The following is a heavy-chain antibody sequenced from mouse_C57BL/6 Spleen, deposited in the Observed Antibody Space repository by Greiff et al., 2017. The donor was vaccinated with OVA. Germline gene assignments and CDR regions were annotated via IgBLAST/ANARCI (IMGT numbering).Heavy chain of an antibody. J-gene: IGHJ1*03. D-gene: IGHD1-1*01. V-gene: IGHV5-17*01. CDR1: GFTFSDYG. CDR3: ARELLWYFDV. Sequence: EVQLVESGGGLVKPGGSLKLSCAASGFTFSDYGMHWVRQAPEKGLEWVAYISSGSSTIYYADTVKGRFTISRDNAKNTLFLQMTSLRSEDTAMYYCARELLWYFDVWGTGTTVTVSS. CDR2: ISSGSSTI.